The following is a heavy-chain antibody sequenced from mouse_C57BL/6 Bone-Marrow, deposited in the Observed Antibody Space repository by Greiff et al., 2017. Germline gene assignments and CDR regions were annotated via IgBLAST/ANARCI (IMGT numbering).Heavy chain of an antibody. D-gene: IGHD1-1*01. CDR3: ARCSYYFDY. CDR1: GFTFSSYG. J-gene: IGHJ2*01. Sequence: EVKLMESGGDLVKPGGSLKLSCAASGFTFSSYGMSWVRQTPDKRLEWVATISSGGSYTYYPDSVKGRFTISRDNAKNTLYLQMSSLKSEDTAMYYCARCSYYFDYWGQGTTLTVSS. V-gene: IGHV5-6*01. CDR2: ISSGGSYT.